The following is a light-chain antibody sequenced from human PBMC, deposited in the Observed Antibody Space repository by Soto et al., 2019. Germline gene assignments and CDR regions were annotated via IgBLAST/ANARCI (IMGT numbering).Light chain of an antibody. Sequence: EIVMTQSPATLSVSPGKRATLSCRASQSVIINLAWYQQKPGQAPRLLIYGASTRATGISARFSGSRSGTEFTLTINSLQSEDFAVYYCQHYNNWPLTFGGGSKVEIK. CDR3: QHYNNWPLT. J-gene: IGKJ4*01. CDR1: QSVIIN. V-gene: IGKV3-15*01. CDR2: GAS.